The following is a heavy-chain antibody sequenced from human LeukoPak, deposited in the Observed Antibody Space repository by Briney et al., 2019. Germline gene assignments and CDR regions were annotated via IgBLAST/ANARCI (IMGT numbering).Heavy chain of an antibody. Sequence: SETLSLTCTVSGGSISSSSYYWGWIRQPPGKGLGWIGSIYYSGCTYYNPSLKSRVTISVDTSKNQFSLKLSSVTAADTAVYYCARLRSIAVAGTVLDYWGQGTLVTVSS. D-gene: IGHD6-19*01. CDR1: GGSISSSSYY. V-gene: IGHV4-39*01. J-gene: IGHJ4*02. CDR3: ARLRSIAVAGTVLDY. CDR2: IYYSGCT.